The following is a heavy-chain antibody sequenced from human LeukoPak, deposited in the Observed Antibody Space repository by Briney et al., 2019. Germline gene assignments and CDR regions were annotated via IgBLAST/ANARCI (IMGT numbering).Heavy chain of an antibody. V-gene: IGHV3-49*03. Sequence: GGSLRLSCAASGFTFGDYAMNWFRQAPGKGLDWVGFIRSKTYGGTGEYAASVKGRFTISRDDSKSIAHLQMNSLKTEDTAVYYCTRSESGTYKGGFDFWGQGTLVTVSS. CDR1: GFTFGDYA. CDR2: IRSKTYGGTG. CDR3: TRSESGTYKGGFDF. J-gene: IGHJ4*02. D-gene: IGHD1-26*01.